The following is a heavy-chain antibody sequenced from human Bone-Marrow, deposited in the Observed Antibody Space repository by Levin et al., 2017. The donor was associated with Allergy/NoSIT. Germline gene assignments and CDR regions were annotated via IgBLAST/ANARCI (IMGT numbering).Heavy chain of an antibody. CDR1: GDPVSDSY. CDR2: IQNSGST. Sequence: SETLSLTCTVSGDPVSDSYWTWIRQPPGQGLEWIGHIQNSGSTYYNPSLESRVAISLDTSKNQVSLRLNSVTATDTAVYFCARLTDCFGGACYSYGWLDPWGQGILVTVSS. V-gene: IGHV4-4*08. D-gene: IGHD2-15*01. J-gene: IGHJ5*02. CDR3: ARLTDCFGGACYSYGWLDP.